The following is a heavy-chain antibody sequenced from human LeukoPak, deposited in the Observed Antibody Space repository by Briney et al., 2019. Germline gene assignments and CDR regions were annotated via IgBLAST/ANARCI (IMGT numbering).Heavy chain of an antibody. CDR2: ISSSSYI. V-gene: IGHV3-21*01. D-gene: IGHD2-2*01. J-gene: IGHJ4*02. CDR1: EFTFSSYS. CDR3: ARARGALVVVPAAILY. Sequence: GGSLRLSCAASEFTFSSYSMNWVRQAPGKGLEWVSSISSSSYIYYADSVKGRFTVSRDNAKNSLYLQMNSLKAEDTAVYYCARARGALVVVPAAILYWGQGTLVTVSS.